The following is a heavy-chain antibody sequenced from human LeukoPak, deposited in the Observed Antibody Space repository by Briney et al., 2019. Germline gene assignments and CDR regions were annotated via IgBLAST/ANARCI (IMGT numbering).Heavy chain of an antibody. J-gene: IGHJ4*02. CDR3: ARVGATTLVLDY. Sequence: SGGSLRLSCAASGFTFSSYEMNWVRQAPGKGLEWVSYISSSGSTIYYADSVKGRFTISRDNAKNSLYLQMNSLRAEDTAVYYCARVGATTLVLDYWGQGTLVTVSS. V-gene: IGHV3-48*03. CDR1: GFTFSSYE. CDR2: ISSSGSTI. D-gene: IGHD1-26*01.